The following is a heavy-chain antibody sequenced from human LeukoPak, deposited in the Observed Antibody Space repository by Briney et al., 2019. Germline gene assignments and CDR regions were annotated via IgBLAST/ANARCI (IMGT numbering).Heavy chain of an antibody. CDR2: ISGSGGST. J-gene: IGHJ4*02. CDR1: GFTFSSYA. D-gene: IGHD6-19*01. V-gene: IGHV3-23*01. Sequence: GGSLRLSRAASGFTFSSYAMSWVRQAPGKGLEWVSAISGSGGSTYYADSVKGRFTISGDNSKNTLYLQMNSLRAEDTAVYYCAKQVAGTSLFDYWGQGTLVTVSS. CDR3: AKQVAGTSLFDY.